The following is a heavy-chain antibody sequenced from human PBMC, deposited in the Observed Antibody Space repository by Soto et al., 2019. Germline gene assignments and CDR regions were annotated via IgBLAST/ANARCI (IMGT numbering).Heavy chain of an antibody. Sequence: SETLSLTCTVSGGSISSGDYYWSWIRQPPGKGLEWIGYIYYSGSTYYNPSLKSRVTISVDTSKNQFSLKLSSVTAADTAVYYCASSDVLRFLEWSPPPIDYWGQGTLVTVSS. V-gene: IGHV4-30-4*01. CDR2: IYYSGST. J-gene: IGHJ4*02. D-gene: IGHD3-3*01. CDR1: GGSISSGDYY. CDR3: ASSDVLRFLEWSPPPIDY.